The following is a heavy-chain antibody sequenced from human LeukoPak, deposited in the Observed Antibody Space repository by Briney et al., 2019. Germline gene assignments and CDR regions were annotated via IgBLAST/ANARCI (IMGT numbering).Heavy chain of an antibody. CDR1: RFTFSSYG. D-gene: IGHD4-23*01. V-gene: IGHV3-30*02. CDR3: AKDLSGNEAIDY. Sequence: PGGSLRLSCAASRFTFSSYGMHWVRQAPGKGLEWVAFIRYDGSNKYYADSVKGRFTISRDNSKNTLYLQMNSLRAEDTAVYYCAKDLSGNEAIDYWGQGTLVTVSS. J-gene: IGHJ4*02. CDR2: IRYDGSNK.